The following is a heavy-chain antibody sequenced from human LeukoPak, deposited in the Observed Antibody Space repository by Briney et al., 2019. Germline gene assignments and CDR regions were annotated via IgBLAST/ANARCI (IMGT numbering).Heavy chain of an antibody. D-gene: IGHD3-10*01. Sequence: GGSLRLSCAASGFRFSDYYMSWIRRAPGKGLEWLSYISNSGNAIYYGDSVKGRFTISRDNAKNSLYLQMNSLRAEDTAVYFCARNPQGVRGVIANWGQGTLVTVSS. V-gene: IGHV3-11*01. CDR1: GFRFSDYY. CDR3: ARNPQGVRGVIAN. J-gene: IGHJ4*02. CDR2: ISNSGNAI.